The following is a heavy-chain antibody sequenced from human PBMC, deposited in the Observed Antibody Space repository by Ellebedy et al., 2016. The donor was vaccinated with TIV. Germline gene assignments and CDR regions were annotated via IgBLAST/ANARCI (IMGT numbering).Heavy chain of an antibody. D-gene: IGHD1-26*01. Sequence: GESLKISCQGSGYDFTTYWVGWVRQLPGEGLEWMGLIYPDDSDTRYSPSFRGQVTLPADRSINTVYLQWSSLKASDTAIYFCARHPHLGSYRFDFWGQGSLVTVSS. V-gene: IGHV5-51*01. CDR3: ARHPHLGSYRFDF. CDR1: GYDFTTYW. CDR2: IYPDDSDT. J-gene: IGHJ4*02.